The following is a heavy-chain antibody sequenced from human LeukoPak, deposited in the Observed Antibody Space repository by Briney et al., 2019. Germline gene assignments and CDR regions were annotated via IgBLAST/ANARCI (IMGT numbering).Heavy chain of an antibody. CDR2: IYYSGST. CDR1: GGSTSSYY. J-gene: IGHJ6*03. Sequence: SETLSLTCTVSGGSTSSYYWSWIRQPPGKGLEWIGYIYYSGSTNYNPSLKSRVTISVDTSKNQFSLKLSSVTAADTAVYYCARQEVRGVLYYYYYMDVWGKGTTVTVSS. D-gene: IGHD3-10*01. V-gene: IGHV4-59*08. CDR3: ARQEVRGVLYYYYYMDV.